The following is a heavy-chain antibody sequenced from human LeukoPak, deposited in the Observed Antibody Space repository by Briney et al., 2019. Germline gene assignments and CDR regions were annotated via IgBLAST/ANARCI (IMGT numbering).Heavy chain of an antibody. CDR1: GGSISSYY. J-gene: IGHJ4*02. Sequence: SETLSLTCTVSGGSISSYYWSWIRQPPGKGLEWIGYIYYSGSTNYNPSLKSRVTISVDTSKNQFSLKLSSVTAADTAVYYCAREADGYNYPAFDYWGQGTLVTVSS. D-gene: IGHD5-24*01. V-gene: IGHV4-59*12. CDR2: IYYSGST. CDR3: AREADGYNYPAFDY.